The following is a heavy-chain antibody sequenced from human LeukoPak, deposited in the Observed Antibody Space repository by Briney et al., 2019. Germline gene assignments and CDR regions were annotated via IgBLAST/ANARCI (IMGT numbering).Heavy chain of an antibody. CDR1: GFSLSNYA. CDR3: AKTYVDTTFFDS. V-gene: IGHV3-23*01. CDR2: ISGSGGTI. Sequence: GGSLRLSCVASGFSLSNYAINWVRQAPGKGREWVSAISGSGGTIFYADSVKGRFAISRDNSKNTLYLQMTSLRAEDTAVYYCAKTYVDTTFFDSWGQGTRVTVSS. J-gene: IGHJ4*02. D-gene: IGHD5-18*01.